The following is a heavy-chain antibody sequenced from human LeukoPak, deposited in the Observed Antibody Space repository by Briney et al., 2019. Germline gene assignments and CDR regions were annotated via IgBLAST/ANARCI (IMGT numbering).Heavy chain of an antibody. CDR3: AREIKPAAI. D-gene: IGHD2-2*01. J-gene: IGHJ4*02. Sequence: GGSLRLSCAASGFTSSSYSMNWVRQAPGKGLVWVSRINTDGSSTSYADSVKGRFTISRDNAKNTLYLQMNSLRAEDTAVYYCAREIKPAAIWGQGTLVTVSS. CDR1: GFTSSSYS. V-gene: IGHV3-74*01. CDR2: INTDGSST.